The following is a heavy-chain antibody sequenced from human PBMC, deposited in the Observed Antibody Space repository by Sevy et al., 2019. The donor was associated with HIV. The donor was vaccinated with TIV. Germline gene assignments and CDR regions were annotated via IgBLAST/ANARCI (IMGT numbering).Heavy chain of an antibody. J-gene: IGHJ4*02. Sequence: GVSLRLSCAASGFTFSSYTMNWVRQAPGKGLEWVSYISSYRTIYYADSVKGQFTISRDNAKNSLYLQMNSLRDEDTAVYFCAREAGAGPYYFDYWGQGTLVTVSS. CDR3: AREAGAGPYYFDY. CDR2: ISSYRTI. V-gene: IGHV3-48*02. D-gene: IGHD6-13*01. CDR1: GFTFSSYT.